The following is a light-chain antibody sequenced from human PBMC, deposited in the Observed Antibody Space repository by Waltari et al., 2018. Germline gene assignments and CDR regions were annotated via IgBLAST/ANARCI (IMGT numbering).Light chain of an antibody. J-gene: IGLJ3*02. CDR2: RYD. V-gene: IGLV1-47*01. Sequence: QSVLTQPPSASGTPGQRVTISCSGSGSNIGDNYVYWYHQLPGMAPKLLLYRYDERPSGVPDRFSGSKSGTSASRAISGLRSEDAGDYYCAAWDDSLSGRVFGGGTKLTVL. CDR3: AAWDDSLSGRV. CDR1: GSNIGDNY.